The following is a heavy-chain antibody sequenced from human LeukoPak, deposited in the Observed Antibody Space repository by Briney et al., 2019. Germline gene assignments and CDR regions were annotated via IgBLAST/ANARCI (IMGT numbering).Heavy chain of an antibody. V-gene: IGHV5-51*01. J-gene: IGHJ3*02. CDR2: IYPGDSDT. CDR1: GYSFTSYW. CDR3: ARGPPPYYYDSSGYPRAFDI. Sequence: GESLKISCKGSGYSFTSYWIGWVRQMPGKGLEWMGIIYPGDSDTRYSPSFQGQVTISADKSISTAYLQWSSLKASDTAMYYCARGPPPYYYDSSGYPRAFDIWGQGTMVTVSS. D-gene: IGHD3-22*01.